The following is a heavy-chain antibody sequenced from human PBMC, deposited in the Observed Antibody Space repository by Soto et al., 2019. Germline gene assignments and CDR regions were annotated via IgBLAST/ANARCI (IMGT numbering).Heavy chain of an antibody. J-gene: IGHJ5*02. Sequence: PSETLSLTCTVSGGSISSYYWSWIRQPPGKGLEWIGYIYYSGSTNYNPSLKSRVTISVDTSKNQFSLKLSSVTAADTAVYYCARVEVVAATRFCFDPWGQGTLVTVSS. CDR1: GGSISSYY. CDR3: ARVEVVAATRFCFDP. V-gene: IGHV4-59*01. D-gene: IGHD2-15*01. CDR2: IYYSGST.